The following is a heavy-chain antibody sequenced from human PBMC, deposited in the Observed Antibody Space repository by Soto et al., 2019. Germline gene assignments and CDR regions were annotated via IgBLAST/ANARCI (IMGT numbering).Heavy chain of an antibody. J-gene: IGHJ4*02. CDR2: IDPSDSYT. Sequence: PGESLKISCQVSGYSFTTYWITWVRQMPGKGLEWMGKIDPSDSYTNYSPSFRGHVTISADKSISTAYLQWSSLKASDTATYFCARHFGMVATSSVDYWGQGTVVTVSS. CDR3: ARHFGMVATSSVDY. CDR1: GYSFTTYW. D-gene: IGHD3-3*01. V-gene: IGHV5-10-1*01.